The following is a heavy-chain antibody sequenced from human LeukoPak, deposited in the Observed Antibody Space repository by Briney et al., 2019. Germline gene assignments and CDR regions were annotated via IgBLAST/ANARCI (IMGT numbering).Heavy chain of an antibody. J-gene: IGHJ5*02. CDR2: TYYSGST. CDR3: AGVVDYDLHWFDP. V-gene: IGHV4-31*03. CDR1: GDSIISGGYH. D-gene: IGHD4-17*01. Sequence: SETLSLTCTVSGDSIISGGYHWSWVRQHPVKGLEWIGYTYYSGSTYYNPSLKSRITISVDTSKNQFFLKLTSVTAADTAVYYCAGVVDYDLHWFDPWGQGTLVTVSS.